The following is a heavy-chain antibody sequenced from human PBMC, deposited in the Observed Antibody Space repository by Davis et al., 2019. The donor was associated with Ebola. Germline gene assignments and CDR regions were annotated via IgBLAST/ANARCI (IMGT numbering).Heavy chain of an antibody. CDR2: IYSGGST. D-gene: IGHD6-13*01. J-gene: IGHJ4*02. Sequence: GESLKISCAAPGFTVSSNYMSWVRQAPGKGLEWASVIYSGGSTYYADSVKGRFTISRDNSKNTLYLQMNSLRAEDTAVYYCARNSPLGQLYWGQGTLVTVSS. V-gene: IGHV3-66*01. CDR3: ARNSPLGQLY. CDR1: GFTVSSNY.